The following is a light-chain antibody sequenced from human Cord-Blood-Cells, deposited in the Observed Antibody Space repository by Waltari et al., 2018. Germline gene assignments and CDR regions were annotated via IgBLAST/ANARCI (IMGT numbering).Light chain of an antibody. Sequence: QSALTQPRSVSGSPGQSVTIYSTGTSSDVGGYNYVSWYQQHPGKAPKLMIYDVSKRPSGVPDRFSGSKSGNTASLTISGLQAEDEADYYCCSYAGSYTYVFGTGTKVTVL. CDR2: DVS. J-gene: IGLJ1*01. CDR1: SSDVGGYNY. V-gene: IGLV2-11*01. CDR3: CSYAGSYTYV.